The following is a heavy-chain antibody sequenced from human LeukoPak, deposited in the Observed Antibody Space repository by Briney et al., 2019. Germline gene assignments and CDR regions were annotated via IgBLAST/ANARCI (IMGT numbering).Heavy chain of an antibody. J-gene: IGHJ1*01. CDR2: IKQDGSEK. V-gene: IGHV3-7*01. CDR3: ATSDSSSWYRPSEYFQH. CDR1: GFTFSSYW. D-gene: IGHD6-13*01. Sequence: GGSLRLSCAASGFTFSSYWMSWVRQAPGKGLAWVANIKQDGSEKYYVDSVKGRFTISRDNAKNSLYLQMNSLRAEDTAVYYCATSDSSSWYRPSEYFQHWGQGTLVTVSS.